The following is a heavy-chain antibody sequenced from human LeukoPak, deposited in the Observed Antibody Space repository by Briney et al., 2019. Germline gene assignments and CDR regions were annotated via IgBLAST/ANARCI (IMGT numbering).Heavy chain of an antibody. V-gene: IGHV1-69*13. Sequence: SVKVSCKASGGTFISYAISWVRQAPGQGLEWMGGIIPIFGTANYAQKFQGRVTITADESTSTAYMELSSLRSEDTAVYYCATGADSGSYAKCDYWGQGTLVTVSS. J-gene: IGHJ4*02. D-gene: IGHD1-26*01. CDR2: IIPIFGTA. CDR1: GGTFISYA. CDR3: ATGADSGSYAKCDY.